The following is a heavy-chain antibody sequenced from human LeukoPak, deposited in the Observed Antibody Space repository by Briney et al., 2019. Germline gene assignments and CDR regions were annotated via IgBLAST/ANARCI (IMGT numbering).Heavy chain of an antibody. D-gene: IGHD6-19*01. V-gene: IGHV3-23*01. J-gene: IGHJ4*02. CDR3: AKDGIAVAGTGTYGY. CDR1: GFTFSSYG. Sequence: GGSLRLSCAASGFTFSSYGMSWVRQAPGKGLEWVSAISGSGGSTYYADSVKGRFTISRDNSKNTLYLQMNSLRAEDTAVYYCAKDGIAVAGTGTYGYWGQGTLVTASS. CDR2: ISGSGGST.